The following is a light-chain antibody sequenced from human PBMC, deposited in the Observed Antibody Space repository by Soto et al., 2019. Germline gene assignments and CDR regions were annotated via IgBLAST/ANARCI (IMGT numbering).Light chain of an antibody. CDR1: QSVSSN. CDR3: QQYNNWPPWT. J-gene: IGKJ1*01. V-gene: IGKV3-15*01. Sequence: EIVMTQSPATLSVSPGERATLSCRASQSVSSNLAWYQQKPGQAPRLLIYGASTRATGIQARFSGSGSGTECTLTISSLQSEDFAVYYWQQYNNWPPWTFGQGTKVEIK. CDR2: GAS.